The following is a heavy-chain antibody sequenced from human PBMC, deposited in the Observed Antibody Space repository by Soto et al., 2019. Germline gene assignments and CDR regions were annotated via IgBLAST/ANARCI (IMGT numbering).Heavy chain of an antibody. CDR1: GFTASTNY. Sequence: PGGSLRLSCGASGFTASTNYMSWVRQAPGKGLEWVSIFYKGGSTYYADSVKGRFTLSRDNSKNTLYLQMNSLRAEDTAIYYCARGYGSSSYFVAYWGQGMQVTVSS. V-gene: IGHV3-53*01. CDR2: FYKGGST. D-gene: IGHD6-13*01. CDR3: ARGYGSSSYFVAY. J-gene: IGHJ4*02.